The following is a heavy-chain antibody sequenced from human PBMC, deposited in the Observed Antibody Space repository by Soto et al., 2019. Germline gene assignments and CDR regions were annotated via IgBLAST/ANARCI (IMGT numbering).Heavy chain of an antibody. J-gene: IGHJ1*01. CDR3: ARDPGPYDSSGYYYSAEYFQH. V-gene: IGHV1-18*01. CDR2: ISAYNGNT. D-gene: IGHD3-22*01. CDR1: GYTFTSYG. Sequence: GASVKVSCKASGYTFTSYGISWVRQAPGQGLEWMGWISAYNGNTNYAQKLQGRVTMTTDTSTSTAYMELRSLRSDDTAVYYCARDPGPYDSSGYYYSAEYFQHWGQGTLVTVSS.